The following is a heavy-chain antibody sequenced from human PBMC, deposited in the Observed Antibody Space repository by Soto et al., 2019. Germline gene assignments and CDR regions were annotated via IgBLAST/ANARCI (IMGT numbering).Heavy chain of an antibody. D-gene: IGHD2-2*01. CDR2: IRATADSP. CDR1: GFTFSSYA. V-gene: IGHV3-23*01. J-gene: IGHJ4*02. CDR3: ARHGAKDIGVLSY. Sequence: GGSLRLSCAASGFTFSSYAMTWVRQAPGKGLEWVSGIRATADSPYYADSVKGRFTTSKDNSNNILYLQMNSLRAEDTAVYYCARHGAKDIGVLSYWGQGTLVTVSS.